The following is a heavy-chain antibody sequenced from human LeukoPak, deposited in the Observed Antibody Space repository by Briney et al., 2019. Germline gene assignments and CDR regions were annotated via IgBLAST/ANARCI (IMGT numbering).Heavy chain of an antibody. V-gene: IGHV3-30*02. Sequence: GGSLRLSCAASGFTFSSYGMHWVRQAPGKGLEWVAFIRYDGSNKYYADSVKGRFTISRDNSKNTLYLQMNSLRAEDTAVYYCAKDSHRPVVPADTPDYWGQGTLVTVSS. CDR1: GFTFSSYG. CDR3: AKDSHRPVVPADTPDY. J-gene: IGHJ4*02. CDR2: IRYDGSNK. D-gene: IGHD2-2*01.